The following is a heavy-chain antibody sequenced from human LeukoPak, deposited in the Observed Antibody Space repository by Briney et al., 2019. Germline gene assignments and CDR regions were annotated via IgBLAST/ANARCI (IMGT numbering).Heavy chain of an antibody. CDR1: GFTLSSYA. V-gene: IGHV3-20*04. D-gene: IGHD3-10*02. CDR3: AELGITMIGGV. J-gene: IGHJ6*04. Sequence: GGSLRLSCAASGFTLSSYAIHWVRQAPGKGLEWVSGINWNGGSTGYKDSVKGRFTISRDNAKNSLYLQMNSLRAEDTAVYYCAELGITMIGGVWGKGTTVTISS. CDR2: INWNGGST.